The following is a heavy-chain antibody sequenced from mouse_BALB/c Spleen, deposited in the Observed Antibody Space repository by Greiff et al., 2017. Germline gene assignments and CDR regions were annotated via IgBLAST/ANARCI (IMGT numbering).Heavy chain of an antibody. CDR2: IYPGDGDT. CDR3: ARGSTMSTTVY. V-gene: IGHV1-87*01. J-gene: IGHJ2*01. Sequence: VQLQQSGAELARPGASVKLSCKASGYTFTNYWMQWVKQRPGQGLEWIGAIYPGDGDTRYTQKFKGKATLTTDKSSSTAYMQLSSLASEDSAVYYCARGSTMSTTVYWGQGTTLTVSS. CDR1: GYTFTNYW. D-gene: IGHD2-4*01.